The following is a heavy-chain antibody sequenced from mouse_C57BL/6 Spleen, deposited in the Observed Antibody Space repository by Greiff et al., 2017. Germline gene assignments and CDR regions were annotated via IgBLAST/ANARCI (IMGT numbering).Heavy chain of an antibody. D-gene: IGHD2-5*01. CDR1: GYTFTSYW. CDR3: ARSGADYSNYWYFDV. Sequence: QVQLQQPGAELVMPGASVKLSCKASGYTFTSYWMHWVKQRPGQGLEWIGEIDPSDSYTNYNQKFKGKSTLTVDKSSSTAYMQLSSLTSEDSAVYYCARSGADYSNYWYFDVWGTGTTVTVAS. J-gene: IGHJ1*03. CDR2: IDPSDSYT. V-gene: IGHV1-69*01.